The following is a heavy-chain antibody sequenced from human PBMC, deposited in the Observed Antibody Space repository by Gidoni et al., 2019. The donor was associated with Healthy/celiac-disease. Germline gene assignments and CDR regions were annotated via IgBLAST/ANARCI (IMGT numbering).Heavy chain of an antibody. J-gene: IGHJ4*02. CDR1: GGPFSCYY. Sequence: QVQLQQWGAGLLKPSETLSLTCAAYGGPFSCYYWSWIRQPPGQGLEWIGEVNHSGSTTYNPSLKSRVSISVDTSKHQFSLNLGSVTAADTAVYYCARTPRWCEPDGYWGQGTLVPVSS. CDR2: VNHSGST. V-gene: IGHV4-34*01. D-gene: IGHD2-8*01. CDR3: ARTPRWCEPDGY.